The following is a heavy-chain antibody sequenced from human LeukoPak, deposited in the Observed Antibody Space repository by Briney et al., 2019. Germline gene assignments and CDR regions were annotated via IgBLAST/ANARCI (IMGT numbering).Heavy chain of an antibody. Sequence: ASVKVSCKASGYTFTSYDINWVRQATGQGLEWMGWMNPNSGNTGYAQKFQGRVTMTRDTSTSTVYMELSSLRSEDTAVYYCARVLAGYFDYWGQGTLVTVSS. J-gene: IGHJ4*02. CDR1: GYTFTSYD. CDR3: ARVLAGYFDY. CDR2: MNPNSGNT. V-gene: IGHV1-8*01.